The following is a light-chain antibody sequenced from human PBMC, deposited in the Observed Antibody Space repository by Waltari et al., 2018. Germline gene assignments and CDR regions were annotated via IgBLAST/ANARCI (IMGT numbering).Light chain of an antibody. CDR1: SSNIGAGYD. CDR3: QSYDSSLSGSWV. Sequence: QSVLTQPPSVSGAPGQRVTISCTGSSSNIGAGYDVHWYHQLPGTAPKLLIDGNSNRASGVPDRCSGAKSGTSASLAITGLQAEDEADYYCQSYDSSLSGSWVFGGGTKLTVL. V-gene: IGLV1-40*01. CDR2: GNS. J-gene: IGLJ3*02.